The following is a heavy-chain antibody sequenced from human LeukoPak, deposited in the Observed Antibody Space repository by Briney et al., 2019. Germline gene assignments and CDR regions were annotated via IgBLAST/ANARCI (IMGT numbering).Heavy chain of an antibody. CDR2: IYTSGST. Sequence: PSENLSLTCTGSGGSISSYYWSWLRQPAGKGLEWIARIYTSGSTNYNPSLKSRVTMSVDTSKNQFSLKLSYMTAADTAVYYWARGGGGRPDAFDIWGQPTMVTVSS. J-gene: IGHJ3*02. CDR1: GGSISSYY. D-gene: IGHD1-26*01. CDR3: ARGGGGRPDAFDI. V-gene: IGHV4-4*07.